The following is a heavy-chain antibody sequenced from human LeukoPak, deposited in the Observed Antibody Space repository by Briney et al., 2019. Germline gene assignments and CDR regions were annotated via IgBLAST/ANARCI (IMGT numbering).Heavy chain of an antibody. J-gene: IGHJ4*02. CDR1: GVSISNYY. V-gene: IGHV4-59*08. D-gene: IGHD6-19*01. CDR2: IYYTGAT. CDR3: ARYGGSGWVIYN. Sequence: SETLSLTCTVSGVSISNYYWTWIRQPPGKGLEWIGYIYYTGATSYNPSLKSRVTISVDTSKNQFSLRLTSVTAADTAVYFCARYGGSGWVIYNWGQGTLVTVSS.